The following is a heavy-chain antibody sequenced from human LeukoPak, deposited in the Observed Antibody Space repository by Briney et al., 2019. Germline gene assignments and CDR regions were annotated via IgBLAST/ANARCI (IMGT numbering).Heavy chain of an antibody. J-gene: IGHJ4*02. V-gene: IGHV3-7*01. CDR1: GLTFSRYR. D-gene: IGHD2-21*02. CDR2: IRREGSEK. CDR3: ARDVGGCYPPLHYPYSFDY. Sequence: GRSLRLSCAASGLTFSRYRMSWGRQNPRKGLEWMADIRREGSEKYYVDSVKGRFTISRDNAKNSLYLQMNSLRAEDTAVYYCARDVGGCYPPLHYPYSFDYWGQGTLVTVSS.